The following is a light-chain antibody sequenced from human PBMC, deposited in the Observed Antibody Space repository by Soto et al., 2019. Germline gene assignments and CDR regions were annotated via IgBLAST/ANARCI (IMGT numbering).Light chain of an antibody. J-gene: IGKJ3*01. CDR2: DAS. CDR3: QLRGNWPPFT. CDR1: QSVSNY. V-gene: IGKV3-11*01. Sequence: EIVLTQSPATLSVSPGERATLSCRASQSVSNYLAWFQQKPGQAPRLLIYDASNRATGIPARSSGSGSGTDFTLTINSLEPEDFAVYYCQLRGNWPPFTFGPGTRVDIK.